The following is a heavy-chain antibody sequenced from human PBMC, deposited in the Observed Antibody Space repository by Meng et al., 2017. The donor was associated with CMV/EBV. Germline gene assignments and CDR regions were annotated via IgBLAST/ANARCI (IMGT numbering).Heavy chain of an antibody. Sequence: GGSLRLSCAASGFTFSAYYMSWIRQAPGKGLEWVSYISSSGSTIYYADSVKGRFTISRDNAKNSLYLQMNSLRAEDTAVYYCAREIVRSYYDFWSGYYSVPTGAFDIWGQGTMVTVSS. CDR3: AREIVRSYYDFWSGYYSVPTGAFDI. V-gene: IGHV3-11*01. J-gene: IGHJ3*02. CDR2: ISSSGSTI. CDR1: GFTFSAYY. D-gene: IGHD3-3*01.